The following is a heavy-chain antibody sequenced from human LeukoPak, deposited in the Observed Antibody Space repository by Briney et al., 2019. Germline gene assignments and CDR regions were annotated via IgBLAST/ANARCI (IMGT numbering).Heavy chain of an antibody. V-gene: IGHV4-4*07. Sequence: SETLSLTCTVSGGSISGYFWSWIRQPAGKGLEWIGRIYTSGSTNYNPSLKSRVTMSVDTSKNQFSLKLSSVTAADTAVYYCARGVGRYYYGSGSYYMEYYFDYWGQGTLVTVSS. CDR1: GGSISGYF. CDR3: ARGVGRYYYGSGSYYMEYYFDY. D-gene: IGHD3-10*01. CDR2: IYTSGST. J-gene: IGHJ4*02.